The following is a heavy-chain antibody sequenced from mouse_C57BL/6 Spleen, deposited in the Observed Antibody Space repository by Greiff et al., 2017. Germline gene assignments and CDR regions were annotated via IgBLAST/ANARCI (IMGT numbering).Heavy chain of an antibody. CDR2: IYPGDGDT. Sequence: QVQLQQSGAELVKPGASVKISCKASGYAFSSYWMNWVKQRPGKGLEWIGQIYPGDGDTNYNGKFKGKATLTADNSSSTAYMQLSSLTSEDSAVYFCARGRYYGSSYGYFDVWGTGTTVTVSS. D-gene: IGHD1-1*01. CDR3: ARGRYYGSSYGYFDV. J-gene: IGHJ1*03. V-gene: IGHV1-80*01. CDR1: GYAFSSYW.